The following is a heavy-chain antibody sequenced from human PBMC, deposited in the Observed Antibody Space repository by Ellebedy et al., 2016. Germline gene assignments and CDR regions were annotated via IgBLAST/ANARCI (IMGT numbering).Heavy chain of an antibody. V-gene: IGHV3-21*06. J-gene: IGHJ4*02. CDR1: GFTFSIAG. CDR2: IVSSGREA. D-gene: IGHD3-3*01. CDR3: TRDGSEWSRDV. Sequence: GGSLRLSXAASGFTFSIAGMTWVRQAPGKGLEWVATIVSSGREAYYAEPLKGRFTISTDNVMNLVYLQSNSLRVEDTAVYYCTRDGSEWSRDVWGQGTLVTVSS.